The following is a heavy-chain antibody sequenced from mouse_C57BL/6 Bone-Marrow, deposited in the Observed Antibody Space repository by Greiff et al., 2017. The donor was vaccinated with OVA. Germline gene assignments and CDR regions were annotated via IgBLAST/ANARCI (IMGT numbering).Heavy chain of an antibody. CDR1: GYAFSSSW. V-gene: IGHV1-82*01. CDR2: IYPGDGDT. Sequence: QVQLQQSGPELVKPGASVKISCKASGYAFSSSWMNWVKQRPGKGLEWIGRIYPGDGDTNYNGKFKGKDTLTADKSSSTAYMQLSSLTSEDSAVYFCARCPSYYSNYGVYYYAMDYWGQGTSVTVSS. CDR3: ARCPSYYSNYGVYYYAMDY. D-gene: IGHD2-5*01. J-gene: IGHJ4*01.